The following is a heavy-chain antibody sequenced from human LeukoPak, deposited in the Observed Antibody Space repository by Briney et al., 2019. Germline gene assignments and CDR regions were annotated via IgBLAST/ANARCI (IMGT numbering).Heavy chain of an antibody. J-gene: IGHJ4*02. V-gene: IGHV3-9*01. Sequence: PGRSLRLSCVASGFTFDDYAMHWVRQAPGKGLEWFSEVSWNSGIIDYADSVKGRFTISRDSAKNSLYLQINSLKPEDTALYYCAKDRTYRGGILDSWGQGTLVPVSS. CDR1: GFTFDDYA. D-gene: IGHD1-14*01. CDR3: AKDRTYRGGILDS. CDR2: VSWNSGII.